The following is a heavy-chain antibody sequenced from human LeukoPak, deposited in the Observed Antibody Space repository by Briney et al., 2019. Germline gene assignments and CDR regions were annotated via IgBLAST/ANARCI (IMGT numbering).Heavy chain of an antibody. V-gene: IGHV4-30-4*08. CDR1: GGSISSGDYY. D-gene: IGHD1-7*01. J-gene: IGHJ4*02. CDR2: IYYSGST. Sequence: SETLSLTCTVSGGSISSGDYYWSWIRQPPGKGLEWIGYIYYSGSTYYNPSLKSRVTISVDTSKNQFSLKLSSVTAADTAVYYCARSRGVTGTFHYWGQGTLVTVSS. CDR3: ARSRGVTGTFHY.